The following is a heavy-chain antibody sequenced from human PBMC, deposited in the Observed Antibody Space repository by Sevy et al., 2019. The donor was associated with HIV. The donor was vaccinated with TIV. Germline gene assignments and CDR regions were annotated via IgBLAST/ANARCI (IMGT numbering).Heavy chain of an antibody. V-gene: IGHV3-48*03. CDR1: GFTFSNYE. Sequence: GGSLRLSCTASGFTFSNYEMNWVRQAPGKGLEWVSYITNSGSTIYYSDSVRGRFTVSRDNAKNSLYLQMNSLRAEDTAVYYCARDVPPSATTVAHFDYWGRGTLVTVSS. CDR2: ITNSGSTI. J-gene: IGHJ4*02. CDR3: ARDVPPSATTVAHFDY. D-gene: IGHD4-17*01.